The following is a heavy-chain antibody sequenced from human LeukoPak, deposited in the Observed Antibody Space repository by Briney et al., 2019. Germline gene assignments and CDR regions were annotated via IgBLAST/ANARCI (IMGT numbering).Heavy chain of an antibody. Sequence: GGSLRLSCAASGFTFSSYEMNWVRQAPGKGLEWVSYISSSGSTIYYADSVKGRFTISRDNAKNSLYLQMNSLRAEDTAVYYCATEGGSYFDNWFDPWGQGTLVTVSS. CDR1: GFTFSSYE. CDR2: ISSSGSTI. D-gene: IGHD1-26*01. V-gene: IGHV3-48*03. J-gene: IGHJ5*02. CDR3: ATEGGSYFDNWFDP.